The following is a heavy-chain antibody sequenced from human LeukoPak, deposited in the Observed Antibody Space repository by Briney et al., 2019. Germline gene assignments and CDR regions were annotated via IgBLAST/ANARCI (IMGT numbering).Heavy chain of an antibody. CDR3: ARLYYYDSSGYYFDY. Sequence: SETLSLTCTVSGGSISSYYWSWIRQPPGKGLEWNGYIYYSGSTNYNPSLKSRVTISVDTSKNQFSLKLSSVTAADTAVYYCARLYYYDSSGYYFDYWGQGTLVTVSS. D-gene: IGHD3-22*01. J-gene: IGHJ4*02. CDR2: IYYSGST. V-gene: IGHV4-59*01. CDR1: GGSISSYY.